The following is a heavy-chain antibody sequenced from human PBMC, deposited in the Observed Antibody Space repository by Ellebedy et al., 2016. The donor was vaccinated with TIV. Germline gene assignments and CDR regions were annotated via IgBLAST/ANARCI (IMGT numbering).Heavy chain of an antibody. D-gene: IGHD7-27*01. CDR2: IYYSGST. J-gene: IGHJ3*02. Sequence: GSLRLXXTVSGGSVSSGSYYWSWIRQPPGKGLEWIGYIYYSGSTYYNPSLKSRVTISVDTSKNQFSLKLSSVTAADTAVYYCARSLGAFDIWGQGTMVTVSS. CDR1: GGSVSSGSYY. V-gene: IGHV4-61*01. CDR3: ARSLGAFDI.